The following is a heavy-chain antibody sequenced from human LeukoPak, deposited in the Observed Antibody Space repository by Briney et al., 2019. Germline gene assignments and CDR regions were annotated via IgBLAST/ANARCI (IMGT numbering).Heavy chain of an antibody. D-gene: IGHD2-21*02. J-gene: IGHJ3*02. Sequence: SETLSLTCTVSGGSISSYYWSWFRQPPGKGLEWIGYIYYSGSTNYNPSLKSRVTISVDTSKNQFSLKLSSVTAADTAVYYCARVGGVAYCGGDCSPDDAFDIWGQGTMVTVSS. V-gene: IGHV4-59*01. CDR3: ARVGGVAYCGGDCSPDDAFDI. CDR1: GGSISSYY. CDR2: IYYSGST.